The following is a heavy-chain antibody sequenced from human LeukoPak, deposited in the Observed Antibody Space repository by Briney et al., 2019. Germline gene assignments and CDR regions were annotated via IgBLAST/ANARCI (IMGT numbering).Heavy chain of an antibody. CDR3: AKIRYDFWSGRVNTYYFDY. CDR1: GFTFSSYW. J-gene: IGHJ4*02. V-gene: IGHV3-23*01. D-gene: IGHD3-3*01. CDR2: ISGSGGST. Sequence: PGGSLRLSCAASGFTFSSYWMSWVRQAPGKGLEWVSAISGSGGSTYYADSVKGRFTISRDNSKNTLYLQMNSLRAEDTAVYYCAKIRYDFWSGRVNTYYFDYWGQGTLVTVSS.